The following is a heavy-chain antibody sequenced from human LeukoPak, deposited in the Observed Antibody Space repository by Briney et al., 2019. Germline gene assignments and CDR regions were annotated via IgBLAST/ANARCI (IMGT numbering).Heavy chain of an antibody. CDR1: GGTFSSYA. CDR3: ARGGGCGGDCYTQHYYYYYGMDV. V-gene: IGHV1-69*01. CDR2: IIPIFGTA. D-gene: IGHD2-21*02. J-gene: IGHJ6*02. Sequence: SVKVSCKASGGTFSSYAISWVGQAPGQGLEWMGGIIPIFGTANYAQKFQGRVTITADESTSTAYMELSSLRSEDTAVYYCARGGGCGGDCYTQHYYYYYGMDVWGQGTTVTVSS.